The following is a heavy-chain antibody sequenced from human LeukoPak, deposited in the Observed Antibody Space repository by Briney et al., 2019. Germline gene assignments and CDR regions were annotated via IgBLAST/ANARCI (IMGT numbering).Heavy chain of an antibody. CDR1: GGSIRSGGSY. Sequence: PSETLSLTCTVSGGSIRSGGSYWSWIRQHPGKGLEWIGYIYYSGSTYYNPSLKSRVTISVDTSKNHFSLKLSSVTAADTAVYYCARVDITALTRFDYWAREPWSPSPQ. V-gene: IGHV4-31*03. D-gene: IGHD3-10*01. J-gene: IGHJ4*02. CDR3: ARVDITALTRFDY. CDR2: IYYSGST.